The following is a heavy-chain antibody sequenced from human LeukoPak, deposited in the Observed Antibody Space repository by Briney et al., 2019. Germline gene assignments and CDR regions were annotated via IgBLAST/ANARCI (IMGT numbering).Heavy chain of an antibody. CDR1: GFPFSSFT. CDR3: ARVKAGATVSDYYYYYMDL. J-gene: IGHJ6*03. D-gene: IGHD1-26*01. V-gene: IGHV3-64*01. Sequence: GGSLRLSCTASGFPFSSFTIHWVRQAPGKGLECVAAIISNGGRTFYTNSVTGRFTVSRDNSKNTLYLQMVSLRLEDMGVHYCARVKAGATVSDYYYYYMDLWGKGTTVAVSS. CDR2: IISNGGRT.